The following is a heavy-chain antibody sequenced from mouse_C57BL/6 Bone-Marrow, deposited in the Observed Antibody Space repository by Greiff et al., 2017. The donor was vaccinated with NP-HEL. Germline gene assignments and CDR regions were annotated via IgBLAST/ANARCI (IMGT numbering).Heavy chain of an antibody. D-gene: IGHD1-1*01. CDR2: IRSKSSNYAT. Sequence: EVMLVESGGGLVQPKGSLKLSCAASGFTFNTYAMHWVRQAPGKGLEWVARIRSKSSNYATYYADSVKDRFTISRDDSQSMLYLQMNNLKTEDTAMYYCVREVFRHLLLRPWYFDVWGTGTTVTVSS. CDR3: VREVFRHLLLRPWYFDV. CDR1: GFTFNTYA. J-gene: IGHJ1*03. V-gene: IGHV10-3*01.